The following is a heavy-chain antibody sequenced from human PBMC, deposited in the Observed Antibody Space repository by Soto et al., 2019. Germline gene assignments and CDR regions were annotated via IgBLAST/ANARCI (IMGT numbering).Heavy chain of an antibody. CDR2: IYHSGST. Sequence: QVQLQESGPGLVKPSGTLSLTCAVSGGSISSSNWWSWVRQPPGKGLEWIGEIYHSGSTNYNPSHKSRVTVSVDKSKNQFYLKPGSVTAADTAVDYCASLAVVSAPPAYFQHWGQGTLVTVCS. V-gene: IGHV4-4*02. D-gene: IGHD2-21*01. J-gene: IGHJ1*01. CDR3: ASLAVVSAPPAYFQH. CDR1: GGSISSSNW.